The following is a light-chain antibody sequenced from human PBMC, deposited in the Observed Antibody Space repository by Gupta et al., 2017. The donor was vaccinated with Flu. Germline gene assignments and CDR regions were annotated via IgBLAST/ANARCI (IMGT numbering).Light chain of an antibody. J-gene: IGKJ5*01. Sequence: EIVLTQSPATLSLSPGERATLSCRASQSVSSYLAWYQQKPGQAPRLLIYDASNRDTGIPARFSGSGCGKDLTLTISSREPEDFAVYYCQQHSNWPKITFGQGTQLEIK. CDR3: QQHSNWPKIT. V-gene: IGKV3-11*01. CDR1: QSVSSY. CDR2: DAS.